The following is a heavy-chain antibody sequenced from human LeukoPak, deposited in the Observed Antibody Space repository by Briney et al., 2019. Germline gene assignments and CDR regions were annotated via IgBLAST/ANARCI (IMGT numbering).Heavy chain of an antibody. J-gene: IGHJ5*02. V-gene: IGHV1-69*06. CDR1: GGTFSSYA. CDR2: IIPIFGTA. Sequence: RVSVKVSCKASGGTFSSYAISWVRQAPGQGLEWMGGIIPIFGTANYAQKFQGRVTITADKSTSTAYMELSSLRSEDTAVYYCARSNFWSGYPGAYNWFDPWGQGTLVTVSS. CDR3: ARSNFWSGYPGAYNWFDP. D-gene: IGHD3-3*01.